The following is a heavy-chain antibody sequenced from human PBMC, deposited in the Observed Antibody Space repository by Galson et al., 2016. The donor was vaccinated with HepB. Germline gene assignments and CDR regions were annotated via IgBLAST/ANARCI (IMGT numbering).Heavy chain of an antibody. CDR1: GFSLSTDGVG. V-gene: IGHV2-5*02. CDR2: IYWDADK. Sequence: PALVKPTQTLTLTCTFSGFSLSTDGVGVGWIRQPPGKALEWLALIYWDADKRYSPSLKSRLTITKDTSKNQVVLTMTNMDPVETATYYCAHRRGYGGYDDFDYWGQGTLVTVSS. D-gene: IGHD5-12*01. J-gene: IGHJ4*02. CDR3: AHRRGYGGYDDFDY.